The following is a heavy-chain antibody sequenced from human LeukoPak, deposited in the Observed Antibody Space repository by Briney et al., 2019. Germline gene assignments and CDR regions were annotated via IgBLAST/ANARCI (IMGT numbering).Heavy chain of an antibody. V-gene: IGHV4-34*01. J-gene: IGHJ5*02. Sequence: SETLSLTCAVYGGSFSGYYWSWIRQPPGKGLEWIGEINHSGSTNYNPSLKSRVTISVDTSKNQFSLKLSSVTAADTAVYYCARGSSYGYYNWFDPWGQGTLVTVSS. CDR2: INHSGST. D-gene: IGHD5-18*01. CDR1: GGSFSGYY. CDR3: ARGSSYGYYNWFDP.